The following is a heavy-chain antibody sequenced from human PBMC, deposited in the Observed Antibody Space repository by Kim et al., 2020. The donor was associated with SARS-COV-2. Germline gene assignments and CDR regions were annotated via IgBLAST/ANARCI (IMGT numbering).Heavy chain of an antibody. CDR3: ARDSGDSSGRGDAFDI. V-gene: IGHV3-48*03. J-gene: IGHJ3*02. Sequence: SVKGRFTISRDNAKNSLYLQMNSLRAEDTAVYYCARDSGDSSGRGDAFDIWGQGTMVTVSS. D-gene: IGHD3-22*01.